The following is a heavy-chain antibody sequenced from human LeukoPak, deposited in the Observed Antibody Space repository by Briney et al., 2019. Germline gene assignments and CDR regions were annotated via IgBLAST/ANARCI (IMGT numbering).Heavy chain of an antibody. CDR3: ARRYCSGGSCFSTFGY. J-gene: IGHJ4*02. D-gene: IGHD2-15*01. CDR2: IYPGDSDT. Sequence: GESLKISCKGSGYSFTSYWIGWVRQMPGKGLEWMGIIYPGDSDTRYSPSFQGRVTISADKSINTAYLQWSSLKASDTAMYYCARRYCSGGSCFSTFGYWGQGTLVTVSS. CDR1: GYSFTSYW. V-gene: IGHV5-51*01.